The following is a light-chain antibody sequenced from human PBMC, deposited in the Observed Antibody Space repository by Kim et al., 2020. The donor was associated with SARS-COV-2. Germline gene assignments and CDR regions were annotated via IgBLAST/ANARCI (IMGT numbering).Light chain of an antibody. CDR2: GRD. Sequence: SELTQDPAVSVALGQTVRITCQGDSLRSYYATWYQQKSGQAPVLVFYGRDKRPSGIPDRFSGSSSGNTASLTITGAQAADEADYYCKSRDSRGKVVFGG. J-gene: IGLJ2*01. CDR3: KSRDSRGKVV. V-gene: IGLV3-19*01. CDR1: SLRSYY.